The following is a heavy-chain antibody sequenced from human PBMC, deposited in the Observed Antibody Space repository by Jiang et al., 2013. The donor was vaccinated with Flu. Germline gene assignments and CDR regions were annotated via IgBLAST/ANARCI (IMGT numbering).Heavy chain of an antibody. J-gene: IGHJ5*02. CDR2: IYPGDSDT. CDR3: ARRDGYNSGGWFDP. D-gene: IGHD5-24*01. V-gene: IGHV5-51*01. Sequence: PGKGLEWMGIIYPGDSDTRYSPSFQGQVTISADKSISTAYLQWSSLKASDTAMYYCARRDGYNSGGWFDPWGQGTLVTVSS.